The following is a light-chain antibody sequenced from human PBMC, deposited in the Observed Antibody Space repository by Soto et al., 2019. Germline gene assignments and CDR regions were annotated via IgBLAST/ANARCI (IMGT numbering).Light chain of an antibody. CDR2: EVT. CDR1: SSDVGAYNR. V-gene: IGLV2-14*01. J-gene: IGLJ2*01. CDR3: SSYTSSSTLV. Sequence: QSALTQPASVSGSPGQSITISCSGTSSDVGAYNRVSWYQQRSGKAPKLMLYEVTNRPSGVSNRFSGSKSGNTASLTISGLQAEDEADYYCSSYTSSSTLVFGGGTQLTVL.